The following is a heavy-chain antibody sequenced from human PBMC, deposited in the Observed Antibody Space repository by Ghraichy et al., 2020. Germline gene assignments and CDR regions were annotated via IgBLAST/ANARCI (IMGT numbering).Heavy chain of an antibody. CDR3: AHRGSQMNTGTTFDY. D-gene: IGHD4-17*01. J-gene: IGHJ4*02. CDR1: GFSLSTNGVG. Sequence: GPTLVKPTQTLTLTCTFSGFSLSTNGVGVGWIRQPPGKALEWLALIYWDDGKRYNPSLKSRLTITKDTSKNQVVLTMTNMDPVDTATYYRAHRGSQMNTGTTFDYWGQGTLVTVSS. V-gene: IGHV2-5*02. CDR2: IYWDDGK.